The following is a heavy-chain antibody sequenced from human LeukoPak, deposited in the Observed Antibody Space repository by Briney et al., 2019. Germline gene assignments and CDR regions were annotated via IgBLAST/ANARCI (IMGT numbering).Heavy chain of an antibody. CDR2: ISGSGGST. J-gene: IGHJ4*02. CDR1: GFTFSSYA. CDR3: AKAFFPLVAGYLTYYFDY. Sequence: GGSLRLSCAAPGFTFSSYAMSWVRQAPGKGLEWVSAISGSGGSTYYADSVKGRFTISRDNSKNTLYLQMNSLRAEDTAVYYSAKAFFPLVAGYLTYYFDYWGQGTLVTVSS. D-gene: IGHD6-19*01. V-gene: IGHV3-23*01.